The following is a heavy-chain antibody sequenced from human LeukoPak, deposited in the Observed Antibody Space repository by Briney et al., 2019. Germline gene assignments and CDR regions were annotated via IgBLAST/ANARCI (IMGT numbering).Heavy chain of an antibody. CDR1: VYTFTSYG. CDR2: ISAYNGNT. D-gene: IGHD2-2*01. J-gene: IGHJ3*02. Sequence: ASVRVSCAASVYTFTSYGISWVRQAPGQGREWMGWISAYNGNTNYAQKLQGRVTITTDTSTSTAYTELRRLRSDDTAVYYCARPTSLCPRCAFDICGQGTMVTVSS. V-gene: IGHV1-18*01. CDR3: ARPTSLCPRCAFDI.